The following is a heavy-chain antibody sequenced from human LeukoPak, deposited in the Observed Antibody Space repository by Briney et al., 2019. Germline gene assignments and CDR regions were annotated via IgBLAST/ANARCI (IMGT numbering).Heavy chain of an antibody. CDR3: ARDCGRGSTSCYAY. J-gene: IGHJ4*02. CDR2: INPNSGGT. V-gene: IGHV1-2*02. D-gene: IGHD2-2*01. Sequence: ASVKVSCKASGYTFTGYYMHWVRPAPGQGLEWMGWINPNSGGTNYAQKFQGRVTMTRDTSISTAYMELSRLRSDDTAVYYCARDCGRGSTSCYAYWGQGTLVTVSS. CDR1: GYTFTGYY.